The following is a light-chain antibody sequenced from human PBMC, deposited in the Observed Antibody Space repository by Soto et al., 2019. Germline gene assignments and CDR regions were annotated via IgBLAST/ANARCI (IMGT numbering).Light chain of an antibody. J-gene: IGLJ2*01. CDR2: EVS. Sequence: QSVLTQPASVSGSPGQSITISCTGTSSDVGAYNYVSWYQQHPGKAPKLMIYEVSDRPSGLSNRFSGSKSGNTASLTISGLQAEDEADYYCRSYTSSSTVVFGGGTKLTVL. CDR3: RSYTSSSTVV. V-gene: IGLV2-14*01. CDR1: SSDVGAYNY.